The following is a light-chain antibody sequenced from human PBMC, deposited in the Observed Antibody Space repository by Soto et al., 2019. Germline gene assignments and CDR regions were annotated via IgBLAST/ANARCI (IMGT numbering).Light chain of an antibody. Sequence: QSVLTQPPSVSAAPGQKVTISCSGSSSNIGGSSVSWYQQLPGTAPKLLIYDDNKRPSGIPDRFSGSKSGTSATLGITGVQTGDEADYYCGSWDSSLSAYVFGTGTKVTVL. CDR2: DDN. CDR1: SSNIGGSS. CDR3: GSWDSSLSAYV. V-gene: IGLV1-51*01. J-gene: IGLJ1*01.